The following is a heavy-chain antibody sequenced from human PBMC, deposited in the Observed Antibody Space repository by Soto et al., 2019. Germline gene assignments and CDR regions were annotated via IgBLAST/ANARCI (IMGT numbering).Heavy chain of an antibody. Sequence: QVHLVQSGAEVKKPGTSVKVSCKTSGYTFSDYYIHWVRQAPGQGLEWMGRINCDSGGTTYPQKFQGRVTRTRDTSITTVYMDLSRLTSNDTAVYYCTRDLVGYDAFDVWGRGTLVAVSP. V-gene: IGHV1-2*02. D-gene: IGHD5-12*01. CDR1: GYTFSDYY. CDR3: TRDLVGYDAFDV. CDR2: INCDSGGT. J-gene: IGHJ3*01.